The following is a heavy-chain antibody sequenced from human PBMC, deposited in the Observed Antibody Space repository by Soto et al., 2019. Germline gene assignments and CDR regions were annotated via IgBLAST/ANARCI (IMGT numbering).Heavy chain of an antibody. D-gene: IGHD6-13*01. CDR3: ARATYSSSQNYGMDV. Sequence: ETLSFTCTVSGGSVNSDSYYWGWIRQPPGKRLEWIGSLYYSGSTNYNPSLKSRVTISVDTSKNQFSLKLSSVTAADTAVYYCARATYSSSQNYGMDVWGQGTTVTVSS. CDR2: LYYSGST. J-gene: IGHJ6*02. CDR1: GGSVNSDSYY. V-gene: IGHV4-61*01.